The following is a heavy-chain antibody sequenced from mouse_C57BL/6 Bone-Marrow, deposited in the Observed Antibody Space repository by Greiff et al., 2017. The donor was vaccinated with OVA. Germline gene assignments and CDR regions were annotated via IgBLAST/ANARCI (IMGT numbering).Heavy chain of an antibody. D-gene: IGHD1-1*01. CDR2: ISSGSSTI. V-gene: IGHV5-17*01. J-gene: IGHJ4*01. CDR3: VGDGSREYYARDY. Sequence: EVKLMESGGGLVKPGGSLKLSCAASGFTFSDYGMHWVRQAPEKGLEWVAYISSGSSTIYYADTVKGRFTISRDNAKNTLFLQMTSLRSEDTAMYYGVGDGSREYYARDYWGQGTSVTVSS. CDR1: GFTFSDYG.